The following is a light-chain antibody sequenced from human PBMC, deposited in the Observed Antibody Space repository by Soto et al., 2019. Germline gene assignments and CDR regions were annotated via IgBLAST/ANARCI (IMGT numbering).Light chain of an antibody. CDR3: QQSYSTPYT. J-gene: IGKJ2*01. CDR2: AAS. CDR1: QSISSY. Sequence: DIQMTQSPSSLSASVGDRVTITCRASQSISSYFNWYQQKPGKAAKLLIYAASSLQSGVPSRFSGSGSGTDFTLTISSLQPEDFATYYCQQSYSTPYTFGQGTKLEIK. V-gene: IGKV1-39*01.